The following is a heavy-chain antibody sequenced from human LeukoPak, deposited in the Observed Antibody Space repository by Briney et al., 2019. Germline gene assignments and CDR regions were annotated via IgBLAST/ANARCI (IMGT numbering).Heavy chain of an antibody. CDR1: GFTFSSHA. V-gene: IGHV3-23*01. CDR2: LSGSGFNG. Sequence: GGSLRLSCAASGFTFSSHALSSVRQAPGQGLEWGSSLSGSGFNGYYADSVTGRFTISRDNSKTTVYLHMNRLRAEDTAVYYCAKDPYGTRYFDHWGQGNLVTVSS. J-gene: IGHJ4*02. D-gene: IGHD2-2*01. CDR3: AKDPYGTRYFDH.